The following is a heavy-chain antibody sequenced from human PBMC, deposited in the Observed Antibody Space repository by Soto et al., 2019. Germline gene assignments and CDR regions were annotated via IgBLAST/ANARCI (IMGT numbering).Heavy chain of an antibody. CDR3: ARDLGYCTNGVCQDHYYYYGMDV. D-gene: IGHD2-8*01. V-gene: IGHV3-21*01. Sequence: KPGGSLRLSCAASGFTFSSYSMNWVRQAPGKGLEWVSSISSSSSYIYYADSVKGRFTISRDNAKNSLYLQMNSLRAEDTAVYYCARDLGYCTNGVCQDHYYYYGMDVWGQGTTVTVSS. CDR1: GFTFSSYS. J-gene: IGHJ6*02. CDR2: ISSSSSYI.